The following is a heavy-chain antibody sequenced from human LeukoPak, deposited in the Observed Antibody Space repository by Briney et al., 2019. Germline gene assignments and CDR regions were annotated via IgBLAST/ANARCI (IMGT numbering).Heavy chain of an antibody. CDR1: GYTFTSYG. J-gene: IGHJ4*02. CDR3: ARDWNYYDSSGYFTLPDY. Sequence: ASVKVSCKASGYTFTSYGISWVRQAPGQGLEWMGWISAYNGNSNYAQKLQGRVTMTRDMSTSTVYMELSSLRSEDTAVYYCARDWNYYDSSGYFTLPDYWGQGTLVTVSS. D-gene: IGHD3-22*01. CDR2: ISAYNGNS. V-gene: IGHV1-18*01.